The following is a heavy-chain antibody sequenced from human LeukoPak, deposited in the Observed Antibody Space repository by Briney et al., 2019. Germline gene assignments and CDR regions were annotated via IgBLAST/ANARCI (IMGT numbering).Heavy chain of an antibody. J-gene: IGHJ4*02. V-gene: IGHV1-69*01. CDR3: ARLDYGGNSGDGY. CDR2: IIPIFGTA. CDR1: GGTFSSYA. D-gene: IGHD4-23*01. Sequence: ASVKVSCKASGGTFSSYAISWVRQAPGQGLEWMGGIIPIFGTANYAQKFQGRVTITADESTSTAYMERSSLRSEDTAVYYCARLDYGGNSGDGYWGQGTLVTVSS.